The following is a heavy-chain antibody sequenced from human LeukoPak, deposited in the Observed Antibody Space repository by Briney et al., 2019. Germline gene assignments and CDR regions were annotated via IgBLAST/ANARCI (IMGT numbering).Heavy chain of an antibody. CDR3: ARVRTTLVWGIKDFYHMDV. J-gene: IGHJ6*02. CDR1: GFFFGAYT. CDR2: ISVTGNTI. V-gene: IGHV3-48*01. D-gene: IGHD7-27*01. Sequence: GGSLRLSCTASGFFFGAYTMNWARQAPGKGLEWVSTISVTGNTIYYADSVRGRFTISRDNAEKSLFLQMDSLRPEDTAVYYCARVRTTLVWGIKDFYHMDVWGQGATVTVSS.